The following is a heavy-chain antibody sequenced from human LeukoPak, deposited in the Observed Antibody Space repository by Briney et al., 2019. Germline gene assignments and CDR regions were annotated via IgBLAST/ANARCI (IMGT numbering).Heavy chain of an antibody. CDR3: ARVGGYGDRRPLDY. J-gene: IGHJ4*02. CDR2: IYTSGST. Sequence: PSETLSLTCTVPGGSISSYYWSWIRQPAGKGLEWIGRIYTSGSTNYNPSLKSRVTMSVDMSKNQFSLKLSSVTAADTAVYYCARVGGYGDRRPLDYWGQGTLVTVSS. CDR1: GGSISSYY. V-gene: IGHV4-4*07. D-gene: IGHD4-17*01.